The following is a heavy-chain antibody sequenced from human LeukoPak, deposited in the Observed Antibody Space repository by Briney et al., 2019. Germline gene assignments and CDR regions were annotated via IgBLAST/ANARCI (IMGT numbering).Heavy chain of an antibody. D-gene: IGHD5-18*01. CDR3: ARELNVDTDTYYYYYMDV. CDR2: IWYDGSNK. CDR1: GFTFSSYG. J-gene: IGHJ6*03. V-gene: IGHV3-33*01. Sequence: PGGSLRLSCAASGFTFSSYGMHWVRQAPGKGLEWVAVIWYDGSNKYYADSVKGRFTISRDNSKNTLYLQMSSLRAEDTAVYYCARELNVDTDTYYYYYMDVWGKGTTVTVSS.